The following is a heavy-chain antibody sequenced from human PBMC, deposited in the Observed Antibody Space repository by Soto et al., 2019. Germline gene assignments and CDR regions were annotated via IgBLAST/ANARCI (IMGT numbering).Heavy chain of an antibody. V-gene: IGHV1-3*01. J-gene: IGHJ5*02. D-gene: IGHD6-13*01. CDR2: IDADNGDT. CDR3: ARVGIAAAVNNWFDP. Sequence: ASVKVSCKVSGYTLTELSMHWVRQAPGKRLEWMGGIDADNGDTKYSQKFQGRVTITRDTSASTAYMELSSLRSEDTAVYYCARVGIAAAVNNWFDPWGQGTLVTVSS. CDR1: GYTLTELS.